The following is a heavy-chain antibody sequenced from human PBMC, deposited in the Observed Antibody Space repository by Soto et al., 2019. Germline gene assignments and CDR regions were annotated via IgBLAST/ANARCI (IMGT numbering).Heavy chain of an antibody. CDR3: ATPTPLRGAMITNINFDF. Sequence: ASVKVSCKASGYTFTSYDINWVRQATGQGLEWMGWMNPNSGNTDYAQKFQGRVTMTRNTSISTAYMELSSLRSEDTAVYYCATPTPLRGAMITNINFDFWGQGTPVTVSS. CDR2: MNPNSGNT. D-gene: IGHD3-10*01. J-gene: IGHJ4*02. CDR1: GYTFTSYD. V-gene: IGHV1-8*01.